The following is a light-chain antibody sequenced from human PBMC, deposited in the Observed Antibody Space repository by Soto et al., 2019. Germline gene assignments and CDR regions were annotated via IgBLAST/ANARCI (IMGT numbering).Light chain of an antibody. J-gene: IGKJ1*01. CDR1: QSISSW. CDR2: KAP. CDR3: QQYNSYPWK. Sequence: DIQMTQSPSTLSASVGDRVTITCRASQSISSWLAWYQQKPGKAPQLLIYKAPSLESGAPSRLSGGGSGAEFPVTISSLQPDDFATYYCQQYNSYPWKFGQGTKVEIK. V-gene: IGKV1-5*03.